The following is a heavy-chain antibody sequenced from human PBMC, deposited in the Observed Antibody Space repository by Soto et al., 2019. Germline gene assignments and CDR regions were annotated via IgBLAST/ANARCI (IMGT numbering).Heavy chain of an antibody. Sequence: GGSLRLSCAASGFTFNTYGMYWVRQAPGKGLEWVAAISYDGSNQYHADSVKGRFTISRDNSKSTLYLQMNSLRVEDTAVYYCAKDIVKYTYGACDYWGQGALVTVSS. CDR3: AKDIVKYTYGACDY. J-gene: IGHJ4*02. D-gene: IGHD5-18*01. V-gene: IGHV3-30*18. CDR1: GFTFNTYG. CDR2: ISYDGSNQ.